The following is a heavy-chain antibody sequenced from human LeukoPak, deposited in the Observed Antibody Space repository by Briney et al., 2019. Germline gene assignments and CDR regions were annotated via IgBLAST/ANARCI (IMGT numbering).Heavy chain of an antibody. CDR1: DGSISSYY. D-gene: IGHD1-26*01. J-gene: IGHJ3*02. Sequence: SETLSLTCTVSDGSISSYYWSWIRQPPGKGLEWIGYIYYSGSTNYNPSLKSRVTISVDTSKNQFSLKLSSVTAADTAVYYCARDGSGKGAFDIWGQGTMVTVSS. V-gene: IGHV4-59*01. CDR3: ARDGSGKGAFDI. CDR2: IYYSGST.